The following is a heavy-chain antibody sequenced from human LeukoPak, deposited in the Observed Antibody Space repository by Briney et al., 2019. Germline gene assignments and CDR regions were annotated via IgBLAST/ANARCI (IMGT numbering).Heavy chain of an antibody. J-gene: IGHJ3*02. D-gene: IGHD2-15*01. CDR3: ARDGGGDIVVAFAFDI. CDR1: GDSINSAAYY. CDR2: IYYSGST. Sequence: SETLSLTCTVSGDSINSAAYYWSWIRQHPGKGLEWIGYIYYSGSTSYNPSLQSRVTISIDTSKNQFSLKLSSVTAADTAVYYCARDGGGDIVVAFAFDIWGQGTMVTVSS. V-gene: IGHV4-31*03.